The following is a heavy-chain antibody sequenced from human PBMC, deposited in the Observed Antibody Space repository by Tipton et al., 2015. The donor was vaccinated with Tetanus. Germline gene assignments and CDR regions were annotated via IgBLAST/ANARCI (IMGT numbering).Heavy chain of an antibody. D-gene: IGHD2-15*01. V-gene: IGHV4-34*01. Sequence: TLSLTCAVYGGSFSGYYWSWIRQPPGKGLEWIGEINHSGSTNYNPSLKSRVTISVDTSKNQFSLKLSSVTAADTAVYYYARGPVPDVYSNLGYWGQGTLVTVSS. J-gene: IGHJ4*02. CDR2: INHSGST. CDR3: ARGPVPDVYSNLGY. CDR1: GGSFSGYY.